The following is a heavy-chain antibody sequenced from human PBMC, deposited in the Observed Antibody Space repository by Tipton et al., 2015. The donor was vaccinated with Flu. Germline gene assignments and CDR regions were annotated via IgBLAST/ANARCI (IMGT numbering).Heavy chain of an antibody. CDR1: GFTFSSYE. CDR2: ISWNSGNI. J-gene: IGHJ3*02. V-gene: IGHV3-9*01. CDR3: VKDMGLVQHAFEI. D-gene: IGHD6-19*01. Sequence: LRLSCAASGFTFSSYEMNWARQAPGKGLEWVSGISWNSGNIGYADFVKGRFTISRDNAKNSLYLQMNSLRAEDTALYYCVKDMGLVQHAFEIWGQGTRVIVS.